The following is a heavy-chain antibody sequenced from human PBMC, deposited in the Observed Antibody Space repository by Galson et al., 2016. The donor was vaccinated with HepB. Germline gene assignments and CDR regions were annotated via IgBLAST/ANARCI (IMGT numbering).Heavy chain of an antibody. CDR1: GLTFSSSA. Sequence: SLRLSCAASGLTFSSSAMHWVRQAPGKGLEWVAVISYDGSNKYYADSVKGRFTISRDNSKNTLYLQMNSLRTEDTAVYYCARGGGGNWIMYYFDYWGQGTLVTVSS. CDR3: ARGGGGNWIMYYFDY. J-gene: IGHJ4*02. D-gene: IGHD4-23*01. V-gene: IGHV3-30-3*01. CDR2: ISYDGSNK.